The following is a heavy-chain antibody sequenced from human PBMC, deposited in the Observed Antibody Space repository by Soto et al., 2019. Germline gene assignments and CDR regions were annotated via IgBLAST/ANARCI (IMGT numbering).Heavy chain of an antibody. Sequence: WGSLRLSCAASGFTFSSNAMIFFRRSPFKGLEWVSGITGSGGITDYADSVKGQFTISRDNSRNTLYLQMNYLRVEDTAVYFCAKHTTCYFDRTGPGDYFDSWGQGTLVTVSS. J-gene: IGHJ4*02. CDR1: GFTFSSNA. V-gene: IGHV3-23*01. CDR3: AKHTTCYFDRTGPGDYFDS. CDR2: ITGSGGIT. D-gene: IGHD3-22*01.